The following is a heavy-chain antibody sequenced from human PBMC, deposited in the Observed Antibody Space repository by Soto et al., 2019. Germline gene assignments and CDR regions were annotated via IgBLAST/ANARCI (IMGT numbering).Heavy chain of an antibody. V-gene: IGHV3-30-3*01. Sequence: QVQLVESGGGVVQPGRSLRLSCVASGFTFSSYAMYWVRQAPGKGLEWVAVVAFDGIQKYDADSVKGRFTISRDNSKNTLYLQMSSLRGEDTAVYYCVRGPIQPRPPYYYCGMDVWGQGTTVTVSS. CDR3: VRGPIQPRPPYYYCGMDV. CDR1: GFTFSSYA. D-gene: IGHD2-2*01. J-gene: IGHJ6*02. CDR2: VAFDGIQK.